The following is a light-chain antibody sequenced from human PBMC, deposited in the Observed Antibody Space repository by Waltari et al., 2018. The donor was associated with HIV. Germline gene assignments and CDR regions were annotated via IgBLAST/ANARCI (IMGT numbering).Light chain of an antibody. CDR3: QQCYSTPYT. Sequence: DIILTQSPDSLTISLGARATINCTSSQSVLSSSNNKNYLTWYQHKPGQPPKLLLFWASTRQSGVPDRFSGSGSGADFTLTISSLQAEDVAVYYCQQCYSTPYTFGQGTKLEIK. CDR1: QSVLSSSNNKNY. V-gene: IGKV4-1*01. J-gene: IGKJ2*01. CDR2: WAS.